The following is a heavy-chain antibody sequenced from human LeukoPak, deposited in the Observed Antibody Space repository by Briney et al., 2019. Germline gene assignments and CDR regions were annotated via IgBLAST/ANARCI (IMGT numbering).Heavy chain of an antibody. J-gene: IGHJ4*02. CDR2: IWFDGSNK. CDR1: GFTFSSYG. D-gene: IGHD2-15*01. CDR3: VKDSGYAGYCSGGSCSTPDY. V-gene: IGHV3-33*06. Sequence: PGRSLRLSGAASGFTFSSYGMHWVRQAPGKGLEWVAVIWFDGSNKYYADSVKGRFTISRDNSKNTLSLQMNSLRAEDTAVYYCVKDSGYAGYCSGGSCSTPDYWGQGTLVTVSS.